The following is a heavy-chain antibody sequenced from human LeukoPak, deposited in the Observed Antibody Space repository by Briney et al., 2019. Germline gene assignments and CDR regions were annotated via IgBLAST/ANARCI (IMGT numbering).Heavy chain of an antibody. CDR1: GFTFSSYS. V-gene: IGHV3-48*01. CDR2: ISISSTTI. CDR3: ARETYYFDY. J-gene: IGHJ4*02. Sequence: GGSLRLSCAASGFTFSSYSMNWVRQAPGKGLEWVSFISISSTTIYYADSVKGRFTISRDNAKNSLYLQMNSLRAEDTAVYYCARETYYFDYWGQGTLVTVSS.